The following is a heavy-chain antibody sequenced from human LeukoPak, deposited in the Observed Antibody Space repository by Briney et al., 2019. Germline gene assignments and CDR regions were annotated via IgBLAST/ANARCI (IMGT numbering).Heavy chain of an antibody. Sequence: PGGSLRLSCVASGFTFSNYAMTWARQAPGKGLEWVSTISSGSDNTYYADSVKGRFTISRDNSKNTLYLQMNSLRVEDTAVYYCYCSSTCYAGGGFSWGQGTLLTVSS. V-gene: IGHV3-23*01. CDR2: ISSGSDNT. CDR1: GFTFSNYA. CDR3: YCSSTCYAGGGFS. D-gene: IGHD2-2*01. J-gene: IGHJ5*02.